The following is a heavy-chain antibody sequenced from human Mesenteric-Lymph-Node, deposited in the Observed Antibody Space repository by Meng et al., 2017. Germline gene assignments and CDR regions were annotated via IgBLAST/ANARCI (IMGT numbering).Heavy chain of an antibody. CDR2: IYPGGNT. CDR3: ARDLGSGGAVFGY. D-gene: IGHD2-15*01. J-gene: IGHJ4*02. V-gene: IGHV3-53*01. Sequence: GESLKISCAASGFTVSSNYITWVRQAPGEGLEWVSVIYPGGNTYYADSVKGRFSISRDNSKNTLYLQMNSLRAEDTAVYYCARDLGSGGAVFGYWGQGTLVTVSS. CDR1: GFTVSSNY.